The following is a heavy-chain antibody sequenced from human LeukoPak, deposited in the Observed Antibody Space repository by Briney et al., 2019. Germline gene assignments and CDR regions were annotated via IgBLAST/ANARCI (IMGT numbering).Heavy chain of an antibody. CDR2: IKQDGSEK. CDR1: GFTFSSYW. CDR3: ARRFKGIAARYYYYYYYMDV. D-gene: IGHD6-6*01. Sequence: PGGSLRLSCAASGFTFSSYWMSWVRQAPGKGLEWVANIKQDGSEKYYADSVKGRFTISRDNAKNSLYLQMNSLRAEDTAVYYCARRFKGIAARYYYYYYYMDVWGKGTTVTVSS. J-gene: IGHJ6*03. V-gene: IGHV3-7*01.